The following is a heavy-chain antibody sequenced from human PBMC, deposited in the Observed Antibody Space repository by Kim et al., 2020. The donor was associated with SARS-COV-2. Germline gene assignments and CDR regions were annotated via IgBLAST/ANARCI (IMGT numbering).Heavy chain of an antibody. CDR1: GFTFSSYG. CDR2: ISYDGSNK. Sequence: GGSLRLSCAASGFTFSSYGMHWVRQAPGKGLEWVAVISYDGSNKYYADSVKGRFTISRDNSKNTLYLQMNSLRAEDTAVYYCARDYFRGVIGDAFDIWGQGTMVTVSS. V-gene: IGHV3-30*03. CDR3: ARDYFRGVIGDAFDI. D-gene: IGHD3-10*02. J-gene: IGHJ3*02.